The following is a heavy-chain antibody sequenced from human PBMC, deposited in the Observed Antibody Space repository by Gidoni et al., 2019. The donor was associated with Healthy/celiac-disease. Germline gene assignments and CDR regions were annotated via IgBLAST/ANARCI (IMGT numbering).Heavy chain of an antibody. Sequence: EVQLVESGGGLVKPGRSLRLSCTASGFTFGDYAMSWFRQAPGKGLEWVGFIRSKAYGGTTEYAASVKGRFTISRDDSKSIAYLQMNSLKTEDTAVYYCTRDRITIFDHYYYMDVWGKGTTVTVSS. V-gene: IGHV3-49*05. CDR2: IRSKAYGGTT. CDR3: TRDRITIFDHYYYMDV. CDR1: GFTFGDYA. J-gene: IGHJ6*03. D-gene: IGHD3-3*01.